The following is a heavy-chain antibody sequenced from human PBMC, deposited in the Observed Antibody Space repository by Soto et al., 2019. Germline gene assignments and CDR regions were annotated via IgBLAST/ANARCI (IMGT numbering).Heavy chain of an antibody. J-gene: IGHJ5*02. CDR2: TYYRSKWYN. CDR1: GDSVSSNSAA. Sequence: SQTLSLTFAISGDSVSSNSAAWNWIRQSPSRGLEWLGRTYYRSKWYNDYAVSVKSRITINPDTSKNQFSRQLDSVTPEDTAVYYCAREGRITIFGGAKQGGWFDPWGQGTLVTVAS. CDR3: AREGRITIFGGAKQGGWFDP. D-gene: IGHD3-3*01. V-gene: IGHV6-1*01.